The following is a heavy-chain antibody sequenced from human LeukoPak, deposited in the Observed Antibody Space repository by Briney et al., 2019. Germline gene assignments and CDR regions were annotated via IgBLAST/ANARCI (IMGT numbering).Heavy chain of an antibody. Sequence: SETLSLTCTVSGGSISSYYWSWIRQPPGKGLEWIAYMDYSGSTFYNPSLKSRVRTSVDTSKNQFSLKVRPVTAADTAVYYCARHGGDYTFDYWGQGTLVTVSS. CDR1: GGSISSYY. CDR3: ARHGGDYTFDY. J-gene: IGHJ4*02. CDR2: MDYSGST. V-gene: IGHV4-59*08. D-gene: IGHD4-17*01.